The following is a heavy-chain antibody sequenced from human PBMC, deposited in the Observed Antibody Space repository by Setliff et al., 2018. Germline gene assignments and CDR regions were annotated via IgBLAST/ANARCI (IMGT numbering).Heavy chain of an antibody. Sequence: SSETLSLTCAVYGGSFSGHHWCWIRQPPWKGLEWIGEINHSGSAYYNPSLKSRVTISLATSKNQFSLKLSSVTAADTAVYYCARGDYYDSSAYSPDTFDIWGQGTMVTVSS. CDR3: ARGDYYDSSAYSPDTFDI. CDR2: INHSGSA. CDR1: GGSFSGHH. V-gene: IGHV4-34*01. J-gene: IGHJ3*02. D-gene: IGHD3-22*01.